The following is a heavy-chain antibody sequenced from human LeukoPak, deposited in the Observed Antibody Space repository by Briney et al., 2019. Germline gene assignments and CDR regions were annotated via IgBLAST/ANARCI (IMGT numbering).Heavy chain of an antibody. Sequence: PSETLSLTCTVSGGSINSYYWSWIRQPPGKGLEWIGYIYYSGNTNYNPSLKSRVSISIDTSKNQLSLQLSSVTAADTAVYYRARDRDSSGLRDFDLWGRGTLVTVSA. CDR3: ARDRDSSGLRDFDL. D-gene: IGHD3-22*01. J-gene: IGHJ2*01. CDR2: IYYSGNT. V-gene: IGHV4-59*01. CDR1: GGSINSYY.